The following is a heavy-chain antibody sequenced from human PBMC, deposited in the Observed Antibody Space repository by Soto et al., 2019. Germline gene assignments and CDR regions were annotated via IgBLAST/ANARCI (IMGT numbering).Heavy chain of an antibody. CDR3: ARDVSDFWSTASGGDAFDI. Sequence: GGSLRLSCAASGFTFSSYSMNWVRQAPGKGLEWVSSISSSSSYIYYADSVKGRFTISRDNAKNSLYLQMNSLRAEDTAVYYCARDVSDFWSTASGGDAFDIWGQGTMVTVSS. V-gene: IGHV3-21*01. J-gene: IGHJ3*02. D-gene: IGHD3-3*01. CDR2: ISSSSSYI. CDR1: GFTFSSYS.